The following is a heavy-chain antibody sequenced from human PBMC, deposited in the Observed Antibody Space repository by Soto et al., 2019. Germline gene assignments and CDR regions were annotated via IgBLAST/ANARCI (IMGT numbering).Heavy chain of an antibody. D-gene: IGHD2-15*01. CDR2: ISSSSSTI. CDR1: GFTFSSYS. V-gene: IGHV3-48*02. CDR3: ARERRVVVAAIKGYYYYGMDV. Sequence: GGSLRLSCAASGFTFSSYSMNWVRQAPGKGLEWVSYISSSSSTIYYADSVKGRFTISRDNGKNSLYLQMNSLGDEDTAVYYCARERRVVVAAIKGYYYYGMDVWGQGTTVTVSS. J-gene: IGHJ6*02.